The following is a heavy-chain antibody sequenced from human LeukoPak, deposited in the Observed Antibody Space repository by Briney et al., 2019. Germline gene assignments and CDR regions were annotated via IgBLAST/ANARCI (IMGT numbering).Heavy chain of an antibody. Sequence: SQTLSLTCAISGDSFSSNSVAWNWYRQSPSRGLEWLGRTYYTSKWNNDYAVSVQSRIAVNPDTSKNQFSLHLNSVTPEDTAVYYCARKSYRRFDPWGQGTLVTVSS. CDR3: ARKSYRRFDP. V-gene: IGHV6-1*01. CDR2: TYYTSKWNN. CDR1: GDSFSSNSVA. J-gene: IGHJ5*02.